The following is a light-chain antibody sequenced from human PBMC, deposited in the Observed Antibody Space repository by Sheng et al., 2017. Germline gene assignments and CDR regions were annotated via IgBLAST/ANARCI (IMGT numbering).Light chain of an antibody. J-gene: IGLJ1*01. Sequence: QSALTQPASVSGSPGQSITISCTGARSDIGDYNYVSWFQQHPGKAPKLIIYDVNNRPSGVSNRFFGSKSGNTASLTISGLQAEDEADYYCSSFTSISTYVFGTGTKVTVL. CDR3: SSFTSISTYV. V-gene: IGLV2-14*03. CDR2: DVN. CDR1: RSDIGDYNY.